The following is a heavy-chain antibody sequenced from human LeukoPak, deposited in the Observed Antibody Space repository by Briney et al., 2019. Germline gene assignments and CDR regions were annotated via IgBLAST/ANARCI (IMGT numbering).Heavy chain of an antibody. J-gene: IGHJ6*02. V-gene: IGHV1-46*01. Sequence: ASVKVSCKASGYTFTSYYMHWVRQAPGQGLEWMGIINPSGGSTSYARKFQGRVTMTRDTSTSTVYMELSSLRSEDTAVYYCAREDIVVVPAAWIYYGMDVWGQGTTVTVSS. D-gene: IGHD2-2*01. CDR1: GYTFTSYY. CDR3: AREDIVVVPAAWIYYGMDV. CDR2: INPSGGST.